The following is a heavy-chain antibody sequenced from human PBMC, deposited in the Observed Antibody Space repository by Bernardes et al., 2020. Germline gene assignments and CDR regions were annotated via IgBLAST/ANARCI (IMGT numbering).Heavy chain of an antibody. CDR3: ARRRLKNTAPFDP. CDR1: GFTFSDYY. CDR2: ISSSGSTI. Sequence: RLSCAASGFTFSDYYMSWIRQAPGKGLEWVSYISSSGSTIYYADSVKGRFTISRDNAKNSLYLQMNSLRAEDTAVYYCARRRLKNTAPFDPWGQGTLVTVSS. V-gene: IGHV3-11*01. J-gene: IGHJ5*02. D-gene: IGHD5-18*01.